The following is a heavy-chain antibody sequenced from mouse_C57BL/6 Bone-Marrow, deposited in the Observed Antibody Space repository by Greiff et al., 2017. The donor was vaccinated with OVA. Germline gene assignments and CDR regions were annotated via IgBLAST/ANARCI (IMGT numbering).Heavy chain of an antibody. CDR1: GFTFSDFY. CDR2: SRNKANDYTT. CDR3: AAATDYDAMDY. D-gene: IGHD6-1*01. J-gene: IGHJ4*01. V-gene: IGHV7-1*01. Sequence: EVQVVESGGGLVQSGRSLRLSCATSGFTFSDFYMEWVRQAPGKGLEWIAASRNKANDYTTEYSASVKGRFIVSRDTSQSILYLQMNALRAEDTAIYYCAAATDYDAMDYWGQGTSVTVSS.